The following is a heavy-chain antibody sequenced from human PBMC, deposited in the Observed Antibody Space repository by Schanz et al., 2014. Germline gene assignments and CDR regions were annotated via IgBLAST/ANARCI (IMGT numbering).Heavy chain of an antibody. D-gene: IGHD4-17*01. Sequence: VQLVESGGGVVQPGRSLRLSCAASGFTFSTYAMSWVRQAPGKGLEWVSSISSSGSYIHYADSVKGRFTISRDNAKNTLYLQMNSLRAEDTAVYYCARPRFDYGEVDYWGQGTLVTVSS. J-gene: IGHJ4*02. V-gene: IGHV3-21*01. CDR1: GFTFSTYA. CDR3: ARPRFDYGEVDY. CDR2: ISSSGSYI.